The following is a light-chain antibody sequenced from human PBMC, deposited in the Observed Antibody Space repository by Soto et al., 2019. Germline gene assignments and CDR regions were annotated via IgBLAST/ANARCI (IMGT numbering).Light chain of an antibody. Sequence: EIVLTQSPATLSLSPGDRASLSCRASQSVSTYLAWYQQKPGQAPRLLIYDSSNRAAGIPARFSGSGSGTDFTLAISILEPEDFAVYYCQQRVFRVTFGGGTKVEIK. CDR3: QQRVFRVT. J-gene: IGKJ4*01. CDR2: DSS. CDR1: QSVSTY. V-gene: IGKV3-11*01.